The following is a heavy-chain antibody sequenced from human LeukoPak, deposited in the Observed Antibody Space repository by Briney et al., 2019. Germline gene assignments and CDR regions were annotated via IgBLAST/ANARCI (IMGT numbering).Heavy chain of an antibody. D-gene: IGHD6-19*01. V-gene: IGHV4-34*01. Sequence: SETLSLTCAVYGGSFSGYYWSWIRQPPGKGLEWIGEINHSGSTNYNPSLKSRVTISVDTSKNQFSLKLSSVTAADTAVYYCARAVAGNFDYWGQGTLVTVSS. CDR1: GGSFSGYY. CDR3: ARAVAGNFDY. J-gene: IGHJ4*02. CDR2: INHSGST.